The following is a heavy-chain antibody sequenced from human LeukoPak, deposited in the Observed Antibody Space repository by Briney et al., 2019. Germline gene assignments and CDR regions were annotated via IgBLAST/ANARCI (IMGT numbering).Heavy chain of an antibody. CDR2: IYYSGST. Sequence: KTSDTLSLTCTVSGYSISSGYYWGWIRQPPGKGLEWIGYIYYSGSTNYNPSLKSRVTISVDTSKNQFSLKLSSVTPADTAVYYCARGGYYGSGNDFRFDPWGQGTLVTVSS. J-gene: IGHJ5*02. D-gene: IGHD3-10*01. CDR3: ARGGYYGSGNDFRFDP. V-gene: IGHV4-61*01. CDR1: GYSISSGYY.